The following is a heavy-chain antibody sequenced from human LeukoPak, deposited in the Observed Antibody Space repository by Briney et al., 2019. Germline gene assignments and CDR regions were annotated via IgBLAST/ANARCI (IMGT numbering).Heavy chain of an antibody. CDR1: GFTFSSYG. V-gene: IGHV3-30*02. D-gene: IGHD4-23*01. J-gene: IGHJ6*03. CDR3: AKDDVVTPFPYYYYYMDV. Sequence: GGSLRLSCAASGFTFSSYGMHWVRQAPGKGLEWVSFIRYDGSNKYYADSVKGRFTISRDNSKNTLYLQMNSLRAEDTAVYYCAKDDVVTPFPYYYYYMDVWGKGTTVTVSS. CDR2: IRYDGSNK.